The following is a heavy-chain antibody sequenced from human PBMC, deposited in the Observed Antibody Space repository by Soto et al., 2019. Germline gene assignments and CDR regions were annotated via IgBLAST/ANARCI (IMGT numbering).Heavy chain of an antibody. CDR2: INPNSGGT. D-gene: IGHD6-6*01. J-gene: IGHJ5*02. CDR1: GYTFTGYY. V-gene: IGHV1-2*04. Sequence: QVQLVQSGAEVKKPGASVKVSCKASGYTFTGYYMHWVRQAPGQGLEWMGWINPNSGGTNYAQKYQGWVTMTRDTSISTAYMELSRLRSDETAVYYCAREKVAARLWFDPWGQGTLVTVCS. CDR3: AREKVAARLWFDP.